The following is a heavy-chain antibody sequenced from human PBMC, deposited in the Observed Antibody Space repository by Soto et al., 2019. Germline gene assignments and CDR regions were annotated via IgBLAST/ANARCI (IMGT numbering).Heavy chain of an antibody. Sequence: ASVKVSCKASGYTFTSYAMHWVRQAPGQRLEWMGWINAGNGNTKYSQKFQGRVTITRDTSASTAYMELSSLRSEDTAVYYCARAYLTMVRGVIRWFDPWGQGTLVTVSS. CDR3: ARAYLTMVRGVIRWFDP. J-gene: IGHJ5*02. CDR1: GYTFTSYA. CDR2: INAGNGNT. V-gene: IGHV1-3*01. D-gene: IGHD3-10*01.